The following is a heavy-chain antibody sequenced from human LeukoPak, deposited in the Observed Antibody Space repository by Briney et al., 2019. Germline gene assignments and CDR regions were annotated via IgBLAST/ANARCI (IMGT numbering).Heavy chain of an antibody. CDR1: GFRSNNYD. V-gene: IGHV3-23*01. Sequence: GGSLRLSCVASGFRSNNYDMSWVRQAPGKGLYWVSSISGNGDSTYCAGSVKGRFTTSRDNSKNTLYLQMNSLRAEDTAIYYCARPLYGSGTYFFDFWGQGTLVTVSS. J-gene: IGHJ4*02. D-gene: IGHD3-10*01. CDR2: ISGNGDST. CDR3: ARPLYGSGTYFFDF.